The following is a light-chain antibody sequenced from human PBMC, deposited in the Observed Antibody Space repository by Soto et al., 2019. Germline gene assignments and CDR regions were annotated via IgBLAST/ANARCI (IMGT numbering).Light chain of an antibody. J-gene: IGLJ3*02. Sequence: QAVVTQEPSLTVSPGGTVTLTCGSSTGAVTSGHYPYWFQQKPGQAPRTLIYDATNKHSWTPARFSASLLGGKAALTLSGAQPDDEADYYCFLSHKGPWVFGGGTKLTVL. V-gene: IGLV7-46*01. CDR3: FLSHKGPWV. CDR1: TGAVTSGHY. CDR2: DAT.